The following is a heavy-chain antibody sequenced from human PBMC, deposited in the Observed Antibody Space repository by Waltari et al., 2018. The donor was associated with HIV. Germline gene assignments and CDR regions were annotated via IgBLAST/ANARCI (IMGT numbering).Heavy chain of an antibody. Sequence: EVRLVESGGAFAQPGESLSVSCAASGFTCSTSGVHWGRQAPGKGLVLVSRSNTDGTTTTYADSVRGRFTISRDNAKNTLDLQMNSLKADDTAVYYCARANVFLRFGEFSNYGMDVWGQGTMVTVSS. CDR1: GFTCSTSG. J-gene: IGHJ6*02. CDR3: ARANVFLRFGEFSNYGMDV. V-gene: IGHV3-74*01. D-gene: IGHD3-10*01. CDR2: SNTDGTTT.